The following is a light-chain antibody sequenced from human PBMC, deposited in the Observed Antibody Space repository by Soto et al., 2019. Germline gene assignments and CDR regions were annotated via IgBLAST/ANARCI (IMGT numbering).Light chain of an antibody. Sequence: EIVLTQSPGTLSLSPGERATLSCRASQSVSSSYLAWYQQKPGQAPRLLIYGASSRATGIPDRFSGSGSGTDFTLTISRLEPEDSALYYCQQYNNWPPRTFGQGTKLEIK. CDR2: GAS. V-gene: IGKV3-20*01. J-gene: IGKJ2*01. CDR3: QQYNNWPPRT. CDR1: QSVSSSY.